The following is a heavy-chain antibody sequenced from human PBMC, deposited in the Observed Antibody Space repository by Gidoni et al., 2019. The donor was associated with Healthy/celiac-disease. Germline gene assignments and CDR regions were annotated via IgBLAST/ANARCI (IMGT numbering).Heavy chain of an antibody. Sequence: VQLQESCPGLVKPSQTLSLTCTASGASISSGDYYWSWIRQPPGKGLEWIGYIYYSGSNYYNPSLKSRVTISVDTSKKQFSLKLSSVTAADTAVYYCARDRDSSLGLRYFDYWGQGTLVTVSS. J-gene: IGHJ4*02. CDR2: IYYSGSN. D-gene: IGHD6-13*01. V-gene: IGHV4-30-4*01. CDR3: ARDRDSSLGLRYFDY. CDR1: GASISSGDYY.